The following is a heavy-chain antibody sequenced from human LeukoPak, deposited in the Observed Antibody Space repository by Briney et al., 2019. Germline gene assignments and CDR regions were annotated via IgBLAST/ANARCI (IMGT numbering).Heavy chain of an antibody. CDR2: INPSGGS. CDR1: GYTFTNYY. J-gene: IGHJ4*02. CDR3: ARWTADY. D-gene: IGHD3/OR15-3a*01. Sequence: GASVEVSCKASGYTFTNYYMHWVRQAPGQGLEWMGIINPSGGSNYAQKFQGRVTMTRDTSTSTVYMEVSSLRSEDTAVYYCARWTADYWGQGTLVTVSS. V-gene: IGHV1-46*01.